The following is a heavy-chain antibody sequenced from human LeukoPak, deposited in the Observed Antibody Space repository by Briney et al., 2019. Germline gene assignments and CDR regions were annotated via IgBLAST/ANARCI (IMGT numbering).Heavy chain of an antibody. Sequence: GKSLRLSCAASGFGFSSYALHWIRQAPGKGLEWVAVISHHGSDKYYADSVKGRFTISRDNSKNTLYLQMNSLRAEDTAVYYCARASFMVLTGYLDYWGQGTLVTVSS. CDR3: ARASFMVLTGYLDY. D-gene: IGHD3-9*01. CDR2: ISHHGSDK. V-gene: IGHV3-30-3*01. J-gene: IGHJ4*02. CDR1: GFGFSSYA.